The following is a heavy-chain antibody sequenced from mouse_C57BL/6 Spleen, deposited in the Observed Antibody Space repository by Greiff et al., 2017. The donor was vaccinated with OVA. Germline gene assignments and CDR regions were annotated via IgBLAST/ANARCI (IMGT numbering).Heavy chain of an antibody. CDR3: ARESNSGY. V-gene: IGHV5-4*01. Sequence: EVKLLESGGGLVKPGGSLKLSCAASGFTFSSYAMSWVRQTPEKRLEWVATISDGGSYTYYPDNVKGRFTISRDNAKNNLYLQMSHLKSEDTAMYYCARESNSGYWGQGTTLTVSS. CDR2: ISDGGSYT. D-gene: IGHD2-5*01. CDR1: GFTFSSYA. J-gene: IGHJ2*01.